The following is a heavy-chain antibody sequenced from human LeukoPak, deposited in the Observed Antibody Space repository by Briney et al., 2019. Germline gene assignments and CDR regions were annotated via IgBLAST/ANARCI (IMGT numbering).Heavy chain of an antibody. CDR3: VRDRSHSGYEVPFDY. CDR2: FHNSGTS. CDR1: DDSISDYY. J-gene: IGHJ4*02. Sequence: SETLSLTCTVSDDSISDYYRGWIRQPPGKGLEWIGYFHNSGTSTYNPSLKSRVTISADTSKNQFSLKLSSVTAADTAVYYCVRDRSHSGYEVPFDYWGQGTLVTVSS. D-gene: IGHD5-12*01. V-gene: IGHV4-4*08.